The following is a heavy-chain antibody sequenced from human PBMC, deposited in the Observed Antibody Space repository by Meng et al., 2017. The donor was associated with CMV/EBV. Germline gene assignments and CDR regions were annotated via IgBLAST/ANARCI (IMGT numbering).Heavy chain of an antibody. D-gene: IGHD3-3*01. V-gene: IGHV3-15*01. Sequence: GGSLRLSCAASGFTFSNAWMSWVRQAPGKGLEWVGRIKSKTDGGTTDYAAPVKGRFTISRDDSKNTLYLQMNSLRAEDTAVYYCARDLGYDFWSGYYIPKVPHPFDYWGQGTLVTVSS. CDR2: IKSKTDGGTT. CDR3: ARDLGYDFWSGYYIPKVPHPFDY. CDR1: GFTFSNAW. J-gene: IGHJ4*02.